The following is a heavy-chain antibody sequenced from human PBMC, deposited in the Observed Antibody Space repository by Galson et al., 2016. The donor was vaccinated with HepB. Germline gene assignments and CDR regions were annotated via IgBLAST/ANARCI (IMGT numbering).Heavy chain of an antibody. CDR1: GYTFTSNG. CDR2: ISAYSGNT. J-gene: IGHJ4*02. D-gene: IGHD6-13*01. V-gene: IGHV1-18*01. Sequence: LVKVSCKASGYTFTSNGISWVRQAPGQGLEWMGWISAYSGNTNYAQKLQGRVTMTTDTSTSTAYMELRSLGSDDTAVYYCARDQQHALVDWGQGTLVTVSS. CDR3: ARDQQHALVD.